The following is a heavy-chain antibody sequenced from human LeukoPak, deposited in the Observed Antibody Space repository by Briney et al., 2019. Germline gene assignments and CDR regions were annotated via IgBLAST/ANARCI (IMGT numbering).Heavy chain of an antibody. CDR3: ARDYDSSGYYPTGY. CDR1: GYTFTGYY. CDR2: INPNSGGT. Sequence: ASVKVSCKASGYTFTGYYMHWVRQAPGQGLEWMGWINPNSGGTNYAQKFQGWVTMTRDTSTSTAYMELRSLRSDDTAVYYCARDYDSSGYYPTGYWGQGTLVTVSS. D-gene: IGHD3-22*01. V-gene: IGHV1-2*04. J-gene: IGHJ4*02.